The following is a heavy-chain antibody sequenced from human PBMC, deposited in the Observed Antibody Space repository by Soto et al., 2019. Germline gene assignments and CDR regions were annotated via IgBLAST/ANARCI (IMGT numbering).Heavy chain of an antibody. D-gene: IGHD6-19*01. Sequence: GGSLRLSCAASGFTVSSNYMSWVRQAPGKGLEWVSVIYSGGSTYYADSVKGRFTISRDNSKNTLYLQMNSLRAEDTAVYYCARPGYSSGWYRFDIWGQGTMVTVSS. CDR1: GFTVSSNY. CDR3: ARPGYSSGWYRFDI. CDR2: IYSGGST. J-gene: IGHJ3*02. V-gene: IGHV3-53*01.